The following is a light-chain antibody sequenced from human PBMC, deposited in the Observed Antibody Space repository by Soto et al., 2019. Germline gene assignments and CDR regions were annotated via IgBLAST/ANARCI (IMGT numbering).Light chain of an antibody. Sequence: DIVMTQTPLSSPVTLGQPASISCRSSESLVHRDGNTYLSWLQQRPGQPPRLLIYKISKRFSGVPDRFSGSGAGTDFTLKISRVEAEDVGVYYCMQATQFPQTFGRGTKLEIK. CDR3: MQATQFPQT. J-gene: IGKJ2*01. CDR2: KIS. CDR1: ESLVHRDGNTY. V-gene: IGKV2-24*01.